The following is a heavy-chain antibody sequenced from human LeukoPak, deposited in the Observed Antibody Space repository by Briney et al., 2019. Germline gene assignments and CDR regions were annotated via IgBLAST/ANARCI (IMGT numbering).Heavy chain of an antibody. D-gene: IGHD5-18*01. J-gene: IGHJ4*02. CDR1: GFTFSSYG. CDR2: IWYDGSNK. V-gene: IGHV3-33*01. CDR3: ARVLGYGYLPDY. Sequence: GGSLRLSCAASGFTFSSYGMHWVRQAPGKGLEWVAVIWYDGSNKYYADSVKGRFTISRDNSKNTLYLQMNSLRAEDTAVYYCARVLGYGYLPDYWGQGTLVTVTS.